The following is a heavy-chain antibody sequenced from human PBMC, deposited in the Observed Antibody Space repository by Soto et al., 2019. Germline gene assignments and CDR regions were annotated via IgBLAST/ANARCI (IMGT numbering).Heavy chain of an antibody. CDR1: GGSFSGYY. Sequence: QVQLQQWGAGLLKPSETLSLTCAVYGGSFSGYYWSWIRQPPGKGLEWIGEINHSGSTNYNPSLKSRVTISVDTSTNQFSLKLSSVTAADTAVYYCARFQGLFYYYYGMDVWGQGTTVTVSS. V-gene: IGHV4-34*01. CDR2: INHSGST. CDR3: ARFQGLFYYYYGMDV. J-gene: IGHJ6*02.